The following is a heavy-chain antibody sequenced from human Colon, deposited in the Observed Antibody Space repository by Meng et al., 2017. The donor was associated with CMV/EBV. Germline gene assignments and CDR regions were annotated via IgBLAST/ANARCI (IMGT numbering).Heavy chain of an antibody. J-gene: IGHJ4*02. CDR2: VYYTGAT. D-gene: IGHD2-2*01. CDR3: ARENSTSTGGFDF. Sequence: SETLSLTCTVSGGSISSDSYYWSWIRQSPEKGLEWIGYVYYTGATNYNPSLKSRVTMSVDTSKNQFSLKLSSVTAADTAVYYCARENSTSTGGFDFWGQGTLVTVSS. V-gene: IGHV4-61*01. CDR1: GGSISSDSYY.